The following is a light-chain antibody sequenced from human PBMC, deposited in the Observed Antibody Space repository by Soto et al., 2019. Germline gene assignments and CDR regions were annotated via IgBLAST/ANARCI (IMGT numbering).Light chain of an antibody. CDR1: SSDVGTYNY. Sequence: QSVLAQPRSVSASPGQSVTISCTGTSSDVGTYNYVSWYQQHPGKAPKLMIEDVSKRPSGVPDRFSGSKSCNTASLTISGLQAEDEADYYCCSYTSSATTTFDFGTGTKVTVL. CDR2: DVS. V-gene: IGLV2-11*01. CDR3: CSYTSSATTTFD. J-gene: IGLJ1*01.